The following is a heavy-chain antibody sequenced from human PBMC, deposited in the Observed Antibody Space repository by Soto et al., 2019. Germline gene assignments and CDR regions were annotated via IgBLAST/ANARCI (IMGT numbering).Heavy chain of an antibody. D-gene: IGHD6-19*01. V-gene: IGHV3-30*18. Sequence: QVQLVESGGGVVQPGRSLRLSCAASGFTFSSYGMHWVRQAPGKGLEWMAFISFDGNNEYYADSVKGRFTISRDNSKNTLSLQVNSLRAEDTAVYYCAKVQYTSGHWPYYYYHMDVWGKGTTVTVSS. CDR3: AKVQYTSGHWPYYYYHMDV. CDR1: GFTFSSYG. CDR2: ISFDGNNE. J-gene: IGHJ6*03.